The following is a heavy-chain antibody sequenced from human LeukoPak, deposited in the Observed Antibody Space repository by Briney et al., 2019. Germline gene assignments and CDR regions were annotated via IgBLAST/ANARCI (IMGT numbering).Heavy chain of an antibody. CDR1: AGSFSGYY. CDR3: ASLYSSGWYVDY. J-gene: IGHJ4*02. V-gene: IGHV4-34*01. CDR2: INHSGST. D-gene: IGHD6-19*01. Sequence: SETLSLTCAVYAGSFSGYYWSWIRQPPGKGLEWIGEINHSGSTNYNPSLKSRVTISVDTSKNQFSLKLSSVTAADTAVYYCASLYSSGWYVDYWGQGTLVTVSP.